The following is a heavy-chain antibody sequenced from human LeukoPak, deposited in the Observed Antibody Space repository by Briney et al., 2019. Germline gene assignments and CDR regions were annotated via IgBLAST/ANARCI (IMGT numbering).Heavy chain of an antibody. J-gene: IGHJ4*02. CDR1: GGTFSSYA. V-gene: IGHV1-69*05. Sequence: SVKVSCKASGGTFSSYAISWVRQAPGQGLEWMGRIIPIFGTADYAQKFQGRVTITTDESTSTAYMDLSSLRSEDTAVYYCASHRVAAPPKFDYWGQGTLVTVSS. CDR2: IIPIFGTA. D-gene: IGHD2-15*01. CDR3: ASHRVAAPPKFDY.